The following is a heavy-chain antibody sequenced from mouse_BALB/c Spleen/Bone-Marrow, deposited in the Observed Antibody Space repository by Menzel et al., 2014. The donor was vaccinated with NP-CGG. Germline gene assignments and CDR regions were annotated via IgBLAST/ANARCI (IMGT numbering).Heavy chain of an antibody. CDR3: ARSGDGYYWYFDV. Sequence: VQLVESGPELVKPGTLVKMSCKASGYTFTSYDINWVKPRPGQGLELIGWINPGDGSAKYNEEFKGKATLTADKSSSTAYMQLSSLTSENTAVYFCARSGDGYYWYFDVWGAGTMVTVSS. J-gene: IGHJ1*01. CDR2: INPGDGSA. V-gene: IGHV1S56*01. D-gene: IGHD2-3*01. CDR1: GYTFTSYD.